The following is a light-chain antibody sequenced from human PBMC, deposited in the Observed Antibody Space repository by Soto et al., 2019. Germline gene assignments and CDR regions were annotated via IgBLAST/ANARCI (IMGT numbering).Light chain of an antibody. J-gene: IGKJ4*01. CDR1: QSVSSY. CDR3: QQRSKWPPELT. CDR2: DAS. V-gene: IGKV3-11*01. Sequence: EIVLTQSPATLSLSPGERATLSCRASQSVSSYLAWYQQKPGQAPRLLIYDASNRATGIPARFSGSGSGTDFTLTISRLEPEDFAVYYCQQRSKWPPELTFGGGTKVEIK.